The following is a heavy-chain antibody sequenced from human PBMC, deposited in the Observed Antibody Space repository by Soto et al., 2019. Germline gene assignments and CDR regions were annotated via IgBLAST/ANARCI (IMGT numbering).Heavy chain of an antibody. CDR2: IIPIFGTA. V-gene: IGHV1-69*13. D-gene: IGHD2-15*01. J-gene: IGHJ6*02. Sequence: ASVKVSCKASGGTFSSYAISWVRQAPGQGLEWMGGIIPIFGTANYAQKFQGRVTITADESTSTAYMELSSLRSEDTAVYYCARGGCSGGSCLNRYYYYAMDVCGQGTTVTVSS. CDR1: GGTFSSYA. CDR3: ARGGCSGGSCLNRYYYYAMDV.